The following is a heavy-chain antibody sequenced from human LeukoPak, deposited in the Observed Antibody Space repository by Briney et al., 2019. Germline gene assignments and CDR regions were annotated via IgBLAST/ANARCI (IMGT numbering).Heavy chain of an antibody. V-gene: IGHV3-23*01. Sequence: GGSLRLSCAASGFTFSSYAMSWVRQAPGKGLEWVSVISGSADSAYYADSVKGRFTISRDNPKNTLYLQMNRLRAEDTAVYYCARDVGATDCWGQGTLVTVSS. CDR2: ISGSADSA. D-gene: IGHD1-26*01. CDR1: GFTFSSYA. CDR3: ARDVGATDC. J-gene: IGHJ4*02.